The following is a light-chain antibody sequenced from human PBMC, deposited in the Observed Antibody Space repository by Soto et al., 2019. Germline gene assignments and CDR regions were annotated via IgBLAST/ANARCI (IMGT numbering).Light chain of an antibody. V-gene: IGKV1-5*03. CDR1: QSISVW. CDR3: QQYNSYSPT. J-gene: IGKJ1*01. CDR2: KAS. Sequence: TQSPGTLSLSPGERATLSCRASQSISVWLAWYQQKAGKAPNLLIYKASRLESGVPSRFSGSGSETEFTLTISGLQPGDSATYYCQQYNSYSPTFGQGTKVDIK.